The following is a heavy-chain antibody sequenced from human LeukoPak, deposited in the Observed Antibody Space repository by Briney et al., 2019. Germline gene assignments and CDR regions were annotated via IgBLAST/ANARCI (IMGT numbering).Heavy chain of an antibody. V-gene: IGHV4-59*08. D-gene: IGHD6-13*01. CDR2: IYYSGST. Sequence: SETLSLTCTVSGGSISSCYWSWIRQPPGKGLEWIGYIYYSGSTNYNPSLKSRVTISVDTSKNQFSLKLSSVTAADTAVYYCARNMYSSSWFDYYYFDYWGQGTLVTVSS. J-gene: IGHJ4*02. CDR3: ARNMYSSSWFDYYYFDY. CDR1: GGSISSCY.